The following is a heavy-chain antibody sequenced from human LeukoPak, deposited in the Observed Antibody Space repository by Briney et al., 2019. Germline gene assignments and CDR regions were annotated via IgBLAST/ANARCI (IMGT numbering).Heavy chain of an antibody. CDR1: GFTFSSYG. V-gene: IGHV3-23*01. J-gene: IGHJ6*03. CDR3: AGEVGLLWFGELRYNYYYYMDV. Sequence: GGSLRLSCAASGFTFSSYGMSWVRQAPGKGLEWVSAISGSGGSTYYADSVKGRFTISRDNSKNTLYLQMNSLRAEDTAVYYCAGEVGLLWFGELRYNYYYYMDVWGKGTTVTISS. CDR2: ISGSGGST. D-gene: IGHD3-10*01.